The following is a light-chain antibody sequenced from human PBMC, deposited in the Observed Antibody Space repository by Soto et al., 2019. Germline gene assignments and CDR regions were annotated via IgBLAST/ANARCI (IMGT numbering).Light chain of an antibody. CDR3: NKYTTWPPLT. J-gene: IGKJ4*01. CDR1: QGISNY. Sequence: IQMTQSPSSLSASVEDRVTITCRASQGISNYLALNQQKPGKVPKLLIYTPSTLQSGVASRLCGSGSWTDFILPISSLEYADDVVFYCNKYTTWPPLTFGGGTKVDIK. CDR2: TPS. V-gene: IGKV1-27*01.